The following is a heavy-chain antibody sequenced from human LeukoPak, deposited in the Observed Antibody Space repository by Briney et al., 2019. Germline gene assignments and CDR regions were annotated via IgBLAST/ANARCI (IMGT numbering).Heavy chain of an antibody. Sequence: GGSLRLSCAASGFTFSSYAMHWVRQAPGKGLEWVAVISYDGSNKYYADSVKGRSTISRDNSKNTLYLQMNSLRAEDTAVYYCARDLFKDGYNYGELAFDIWGQGTMVTVSS. CDR2: ISYDGSNK. CDR3: ARDLFKDGYNYGELAFDI. J-gene: IGHJ3*02. CDR1: GFTFSSYA. V-gene: IGHV3-30*04. D-gene: IGHD5-24*01.